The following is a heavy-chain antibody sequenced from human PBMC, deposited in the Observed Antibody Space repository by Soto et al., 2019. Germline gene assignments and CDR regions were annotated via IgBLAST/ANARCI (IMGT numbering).Heavy chain of an antibody. Sequence: GGSLRLSCIVSGFTFSSYSMVWVRQAPGKGLEWISYIFVDSSIIYYADSVKGRFTVSRDNSQNSLFLVMNSLRAEDTAVYYCARDKDWAFDYWGQGTLVTVSS. CDR3: ARDKDWAFDY. CDR1: GFTFSSYS. J-gene: IGHJ4*02. CDR2: IFVDSSII. D-gene: IGHD3-9*01. V-gene: IGHV3-48*01.